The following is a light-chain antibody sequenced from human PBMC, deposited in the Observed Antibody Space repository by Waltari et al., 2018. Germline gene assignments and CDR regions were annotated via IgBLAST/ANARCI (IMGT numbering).Light chain of an antibody. Sequence: SYELTQPPSVSVAPGQTARLSCGGPDIGSKNLHWYQQKPGQTPVLGLYRESTRPSRTPDRVSSTNSGNTATLTISRAQAGDASDYYCQVWDRTTGVFGGGTKLTVL. CDR2: RES. CDR3: QVWDRTTGV. CDR1: DIGSKN. V-gene: IGLV3-9*01. J-gene: IGLJ3*02.